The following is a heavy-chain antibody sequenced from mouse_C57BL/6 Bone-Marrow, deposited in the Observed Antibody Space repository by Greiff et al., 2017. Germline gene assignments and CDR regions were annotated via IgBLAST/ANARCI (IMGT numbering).Heavy chain of an antibody. CDR2: IRLKSDNYAT. V-gene: IGHV6-3*01. CDR3: TGGVLFAY. Sequence: EVKLVESGGGLVQPGGSMKLSCVASGFTFSNYWMNWVRQSPEKGLEWVAQIRLKSDNYATHYAVSVKGRFTISRDDSKSRVYLQSNNLRAEDTGIYYCTGGVLFAYWGQGTLVTVSA. CDR1: GFTFSNYW. D-gene: IGHD2-10*02. J-gene: IGHJ3*01.